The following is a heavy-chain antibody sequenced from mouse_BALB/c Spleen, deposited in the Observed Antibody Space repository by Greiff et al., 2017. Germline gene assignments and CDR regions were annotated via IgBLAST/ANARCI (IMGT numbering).Heavy chain of an antibody. CDR3: AREVYYYGSSYGNYAMDY. J-gene: IGHJ4*01. V-gene: IGHV5-4*02. CDR2: ISDGGSYT. CDR1: GFTFSDYY. D-gene: IGHD1-1*01. Sequence: EVHLVESGGGLVKPGGSLKLSCAASGFTFSDYYMYWVRQTPEKRLEWVATISDGGSYTYYPDSVKGRFTISRDNAKNNLYLQMSSLKSEDTAMYYCAREVYYYGSSYGNYAMDYWGQGTSVTVSS.